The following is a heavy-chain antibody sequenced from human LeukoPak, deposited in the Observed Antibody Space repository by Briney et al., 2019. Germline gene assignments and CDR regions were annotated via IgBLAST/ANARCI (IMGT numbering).Heavy chain of an antibody. V-gene: IGHV4-4*07. CDR2: IYSTGST. D-gene: IGHD6-13*01. Sequence: SETLSPTCTVSGGSISSYYWSWIRQPPGKGLEWIGRIYSTGSTNYNPSLKSRVTMSVDTSKNQFSLRLRSVTAADTAVYYCARQIASAGTAGFDFWGQGALVTVSS. CDR3: ARQIASAGTAGFDF. CDR1: GGSISSYY. J-gene: IGHJ4*02.